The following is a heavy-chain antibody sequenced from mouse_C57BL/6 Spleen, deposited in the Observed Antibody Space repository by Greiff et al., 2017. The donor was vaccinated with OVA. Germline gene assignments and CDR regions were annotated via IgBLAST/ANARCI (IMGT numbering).Heavy chain of an antibody. V-gene: IGHV5-9*01. CDR1: GFTFSSYT. J-gene: IGHJ3*01. Sequence: EVHLVESGGGLVKPGGSLKLSCAASGFTFSSYTMSWVRQTPEKRLEWVATISGGGGNTYYPDSVKGRFTISRDNAKNTLYLQMSSLRSEDTALYYSARPHYYGSSWFAYWGQGTLVTVSA. CDR3: ARPHYYGSSWFAY. D-gene: IGHD1-1*01. CDR2: ISGGGGNT.